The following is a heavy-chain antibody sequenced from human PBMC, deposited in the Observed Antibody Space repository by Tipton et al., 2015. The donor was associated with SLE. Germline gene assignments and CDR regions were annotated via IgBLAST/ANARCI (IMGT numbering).Heavy chain of an antibody. CDR1: GGTLSNYA. D-gene: IGHD3-3*01. V-gene: IGHV1-69*05. J-gene: IGHJ4*02. Sequence: QSGAEVKKPGSSVRVSCMASGGTLSNYAVGWVRQAPGQGLEWMGGVIPILDSVTYAQKFLGRVTISMDQSTTTTYLDLNSLSSEDTAVYYCARDLPDYDFWSGYYEICDYWGQGTLVTVSS. CDR2: VIPILDSV. CDR3: ARDLPDYDFWSGYYEICDY.